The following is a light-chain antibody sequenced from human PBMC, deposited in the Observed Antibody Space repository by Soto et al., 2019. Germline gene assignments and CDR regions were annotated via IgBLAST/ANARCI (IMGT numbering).Light chain of an antibody. CDR2: DIS. V-gene: IGKV1-27*01. Sequence: DIQMTQSPSSLSASVGDRVTITCRANQGISNSLAWYQQRPGKAPKLLIYDISTLQSGVPSRFSGSGSGTDFILTISSLQTEDVATYYCQKYDTGPFTFGPGTKVDVK. CDR3: QKYDTGPFT. CDR1: QGISNS. J-gene: IGKJ3*01.